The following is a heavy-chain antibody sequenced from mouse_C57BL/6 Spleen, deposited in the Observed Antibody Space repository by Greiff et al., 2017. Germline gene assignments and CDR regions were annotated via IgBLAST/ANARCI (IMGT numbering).Heavy chain of an antibody. CDR2: ISYSGST. J-gene: IGHJ2*01. Sequence: EVKLVESGPGLAKPSQTLSLTCSVTGYSITSDYWNWIRKFPGNKLEYMGYISYSGSTYYNPSLKSRISITRDTSKNQYYLQLNSVTTEDTATYYCARYSGSSTMVTNYFDYWGQGTTLTVSS. D-gene: IGHD2-2*01. CDR3: ARYSGSSTMVTNYFDY. V-gene: IGHV3-8*01. CDR1: GYSITSDY.